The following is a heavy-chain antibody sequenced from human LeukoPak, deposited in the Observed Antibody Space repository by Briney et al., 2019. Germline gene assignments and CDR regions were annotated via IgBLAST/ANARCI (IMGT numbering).Heavy chain of an antibody. V-gene: IGHV1-69*13. Sequence: SVKVSCKDSGGTFSSYAISWVRQAPGQGLAWMGGIIPIFGTANYEQKSQGRVTITADESTSTAYMELSSLRSEDRVVYYCARSRYCSSTSCYRRNYYFDYWGQGTRVTVSS. CDR2: IIPIFGTA. CDR1: GGTFSSYA. D-gene: IGHD2-2*01. J-gene: IGHJ4*02. CDR3: ARSRYCSSTSCYRRNYYFDY.